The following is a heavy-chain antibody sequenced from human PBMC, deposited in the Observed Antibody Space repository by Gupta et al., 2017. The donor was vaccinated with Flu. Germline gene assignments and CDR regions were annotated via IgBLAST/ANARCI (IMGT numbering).Heavy chain of an antibody. D-gene: IGHD3-3*01. CDR1: GGTFSSYT. CDR3: ARGGPFLEWSTARYYYYGMDV. J-gene: IGHJ6*02. V-gene: IGHV1-69*02. CDR2: IIPILGIA. Sequence: QVQLVQSGAEVKKPGSSVKVSCKASGGTFSSYTISWVRQAPGQGLEWMGRIIPILGIANYAQKFQGRVTITADKSTSTAYMELSSLRSEDTAVYYCARGGPFLEWSTARYYYYGMDVWGQGTTVTVSS.